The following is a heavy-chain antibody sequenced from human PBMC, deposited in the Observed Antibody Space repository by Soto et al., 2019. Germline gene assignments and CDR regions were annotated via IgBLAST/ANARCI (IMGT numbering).Heavy chain of an antibody. V-gene: IGHV4-59*01. J-gene: IGHJ4*02. Sequence: SETLSLTCTVSGGSISSYYWSWIRQPPGKGLEWIGYIYYSGSTNYNPSLKSRVTISVDTSKNQFSLKLSSVTAADTAVYYCARLDVGDYDSSGYPDYWGQGTLVTVS. D-gene: IGHD3-22*01. CDR1: GGSISSYY. CDR2: IYYSGST. CDR3: ARLDVGDYDSSGYPDY.